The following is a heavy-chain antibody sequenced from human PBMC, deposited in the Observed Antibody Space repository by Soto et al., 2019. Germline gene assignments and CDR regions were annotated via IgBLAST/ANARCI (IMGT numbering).Heavy chain of an antibody. V-gene: IGHV4-31*03. CDR1: GGSISSGGYY. CDR2: IYYSGST. Sequence: ASETLSLTCTVSGGSISSGGYYWSWIRQHPGKGLEWIGYIYYSGSTYYNPSLKSRVTISVDTSKNQFSLKLSSVTAADTAVYYCAREFYYDSSGTPLDIWGQGTMVTV. D-gene: IGHD3-22*01. J-gene: IGHJ3*02. CDR3: AREFYYDSSGTPLDI.